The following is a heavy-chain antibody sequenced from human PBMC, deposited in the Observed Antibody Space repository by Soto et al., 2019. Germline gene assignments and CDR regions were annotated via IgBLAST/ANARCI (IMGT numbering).Heavy chain of an antibody. CDR2: IKSKTDGGTT. V-gene: IGHV3-15*07. CDR3: TTDSYSTIIIVRFDY. Sequence: GGSLRLSCAASGFTFSNAWINWVRQAPGKGLEWVGRIKSKTDGGTTDYDAPVKGRFAISRDDSNNMVYLQMNSLKIEDTAVYYCTTDSYSTIIIVRFDYWGHGTLVTVSS. J-gene: IGHJ4*01. D-gene: IGHD3-22*01. CDR1: GFTFSNAW.